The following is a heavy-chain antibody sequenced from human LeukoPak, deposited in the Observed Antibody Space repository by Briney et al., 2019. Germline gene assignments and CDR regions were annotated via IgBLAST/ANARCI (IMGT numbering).Heavy chain of an antibody. Sequence: GGSLRLSCAASGFTFSSYWMSWVRQAPGKGLEWVANIKYDGSEKYYVDSVKGRFTISRDNAKNSLYLQMNSLRAEDTAVYYCARDASTVTTGLDYWGQGTLVTVSS. CDR3: ARDASTVTTGLDY. J-gene: IGHJ4*02. V-gene: IGHV3-7*01. CDR2: IKYDGSEK. CDR1: GFTFSSYW. D-gene: IGHD4-17*01.